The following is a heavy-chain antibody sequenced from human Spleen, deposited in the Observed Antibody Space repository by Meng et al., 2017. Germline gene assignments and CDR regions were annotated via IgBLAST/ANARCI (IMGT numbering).Heavy chain of an antibody. CDR1: GYSITGSYN. D-gene: IGHD6-19*01. J-gene: IGHJ6*02. CDR3: ARVLRQWLAHYYGMDV. V-gene: IGHV4-38-2*01. CDR2: IYQSGST. Sequence: SETLSLTCAVSGYSITGSYNWGWIRQSPGKGLEWIGSIYQSGSTYYNPSLKSRVTISVDTSKNQFSLKLSSVTAADTAVYYCARVLRQWLAHYYGMDVWGQGTTVTVSS.